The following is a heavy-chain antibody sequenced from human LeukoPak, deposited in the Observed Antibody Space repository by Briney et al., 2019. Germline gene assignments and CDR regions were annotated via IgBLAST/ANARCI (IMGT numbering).Heavy chain of an antibody. J-gene: IGHJ4*02. D-gene: IGHD5-24*01. CDR2: INPNSGGT. V-gene: IGHV1-2*02. Sequence: ASVKVSCKASGYTFTGYYMHWVRQAPGQGLEWMGWINPNSGGTNNAQKFQGRVTMTRDTSISTAYMELSRLRPDDTAVYYCARDMGGDGYTVGYWGQGTLVTVSS. CDR1: GYTFTGYY. CDR3: ARDMGGDGYTVGY.